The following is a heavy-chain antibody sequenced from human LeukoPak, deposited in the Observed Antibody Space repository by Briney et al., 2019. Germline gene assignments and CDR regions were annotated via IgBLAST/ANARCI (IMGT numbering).Heavy chain of an antibody. CDR1: GGSISSSSYY. V-gene: IGHV4-39*07. D-gene: IGHD5-12*01. Sequence: PSETLSLTCTVSGGSISSSSYYWSWIRQPPGKGLEWIGEINHSGSTNYNPSLKSRVTISIDTSKNQFSLKLSSVTAADTAVYYCARGRNLYSGYDSPFDYWGQGTLVTVSS. CDR3: ARGRNLYSGYDSPFDY. J-gene: IGHJ4*02. CDR2: INHSGST.